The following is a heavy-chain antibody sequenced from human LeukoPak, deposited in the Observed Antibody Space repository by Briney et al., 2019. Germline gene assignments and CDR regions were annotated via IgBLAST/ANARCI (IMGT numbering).Heavy chain of an antibody. CDR1: GFTVSSNY. CDR3: ATTGYCSGSTSCYPQYYYYGMDV. V-gene: IGHV3-66*01. J-gene: IGHJ6*02. CDR2: IYSGDSGGST. D-gene: IGHD2-2*01. Sequence: TGGSLRLSCAASGFTVSSNYMSWVRQGPGKGLEWLSVIYSGDSGGSTYYADSVKGRFTISRDNFKNTLYLQMNSLRAEDTAVYYCATTGYCSGSTSCYPQYYYYGMDVWGQGTTVTVSS.